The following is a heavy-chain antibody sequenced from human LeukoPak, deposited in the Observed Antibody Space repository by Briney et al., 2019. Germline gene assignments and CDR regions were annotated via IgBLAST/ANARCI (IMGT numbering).Heavy chain of an antibody. CDR3: AKRGGMYPAYYFDY. Sequence: GGSLRLSCAASGFTFSSYGLTWVRQAPGKGLEWVSNISGSGGSTYYADSVKGRFTISRDNSKNTLYLQMNSLRAEDTAVYYCAKRGGMYPAYYFDYWGQGTLVTVSS. CDR2: ISGSGGST. CDR1: GFTFSSYG. D-gene: IGHD3-16*01. J-gene: IGHJ4*02. V-gene: IGHV3-23*01.